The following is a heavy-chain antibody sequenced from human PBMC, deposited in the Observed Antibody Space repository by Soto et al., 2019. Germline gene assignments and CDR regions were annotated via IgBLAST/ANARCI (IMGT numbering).Heavy chain of an antibody. D-gene: IGHD2-21*02. CDR1: GFTFSNAW. Sequence: GGSLRLSCAASGFTFSNAWMSWVRQAPGKGLEWVGRIKSKTDSGTTDYAAPVKGRFTISRDDSKNTLYLQMNSLKTEDTAVYYCTTYCGGDCYLPPGYYYYYGMDVWGQGTTVTVSS. J-gene: IGHJ6*02. CDR2: IKSKTDSGTT. V-gene: IGHV3-15*01. CDR3: TTYCGGDCYLPPGYYYYYGMDV.